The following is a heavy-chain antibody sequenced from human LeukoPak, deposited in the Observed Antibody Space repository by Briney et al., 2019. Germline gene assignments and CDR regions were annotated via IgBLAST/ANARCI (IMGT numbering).Heavy chain of an antibody. Sequence: QPGGSLRLSCAASGFTFSSYGMHWVRQAPGKGLEWVAVIWYDGSNKYYADSVKGRFTISRDNSKNTLYLQMNSLRAVDTAVYYCAGGSGWSLDYWGQGTLVTVSS. CDR1: GFTFSSYG. J-gene: IGHJ4*02. D-gene: IGHD6-19*01. CDR3: AGGSGWSLDY. V-gene: IGHV3-33*01. CDR2: IWYDGSNK.